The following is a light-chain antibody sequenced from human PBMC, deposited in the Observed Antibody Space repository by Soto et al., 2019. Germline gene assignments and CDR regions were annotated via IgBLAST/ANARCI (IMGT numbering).Light chain of an antibody. CDR3: QTWGTGIRGV. CDR2: LNSDGSH. Sequence: QPVLTQSPSASASLGASVKLTCTLSSGHSSYAIAWHQQQPEKGPRYLMKLNSDGSHSKGDGIPERFSGSSSGAERYLTISSLQSEDEADYYCQTWGTGIRGVFGGGTKLTVL. J-gene: IGLJ3*02. CDR1: SGHSSYA. V-gene: IGLV4-69*01.